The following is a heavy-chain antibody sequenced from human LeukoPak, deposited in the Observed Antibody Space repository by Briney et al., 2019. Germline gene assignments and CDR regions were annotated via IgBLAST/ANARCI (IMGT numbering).Heavy chain of an antibody. CDR2: LSSSGSAF. J-gene: IGHJ4*02. D-gene: IGHD3-3*01. CDR1: GFTFRSYE. V-gene: IGHV3-48*03. Sequence: GGSLRLSCEDSGFTFRSYEMNWVRQAPGKGLEWIAYLSSSGSAFSYADSVKGRFTIARDNAKNSVYLEMNSLRAEDTAVYYCARSARLMKGVVEVTALDDWGQGTLVTVSS. CDR3: ARSARLMKGVVEVTALDD.